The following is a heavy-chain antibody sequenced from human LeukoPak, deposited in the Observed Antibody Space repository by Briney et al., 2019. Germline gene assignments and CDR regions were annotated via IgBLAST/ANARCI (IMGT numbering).Heavy chain of an antibody. CDR1: GGSISSYY. D-gene: IGHD2-21*01. CDR2: IYYSGST. V-gene: IGHV4-59*12. J-gene: IGHJ3*02. CDR3: ARDGLFPFAFDI. Sequence: PSETLSLTCTVSGGSISSYYWSWIRQPPGKGLEWIGYIYYSGSTNYNPSLKSRVTISVDTSKNQFSLKLSSVTAADTAVYYCARDGLFPFAFDIWGQGTMVTVSS.